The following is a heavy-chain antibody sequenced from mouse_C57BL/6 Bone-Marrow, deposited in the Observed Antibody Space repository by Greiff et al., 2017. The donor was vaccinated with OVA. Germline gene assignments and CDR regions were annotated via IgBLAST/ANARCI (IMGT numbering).Heavy chain of an antibody. J-gene: IGHJ2*01. D-gene: IGHD2-3*01. CDR2: IDPSDSET. CDR1: GYTFTSYW. V-gene: IGHV1-52*01. Sequence: LQQPGAELVRPGSSVKLSCKASGYTFTSYWMHWVKQRPIQGLEWIGNIDPSDSETHYNQKFKDKATLTVDKSSSTAYMQLSSLTSEDSAVYYCARRGDGYLYFDYWGQGTTLTVSS. CDR3: ARRGDGYLYFDY.